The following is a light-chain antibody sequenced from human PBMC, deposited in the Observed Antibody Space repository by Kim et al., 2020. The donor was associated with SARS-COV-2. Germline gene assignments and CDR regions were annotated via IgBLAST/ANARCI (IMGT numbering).Light chain of an antibody. Sequence: QGVTFSCTGSSSNIGANFDVHWYQHLPGTAPKLLIYGNTNRPSGVPDRFSGSTSGSSASLAIIGLQAEDEADYYCQSYDNSLNSYVFGTGTKVTVL. V-gene: IGLV1-40*01. CDR2: GNT. CDR1: SSNIGANFD. CDR3: QSYDNSLNSYV. J-gene: IGLJ1*01.